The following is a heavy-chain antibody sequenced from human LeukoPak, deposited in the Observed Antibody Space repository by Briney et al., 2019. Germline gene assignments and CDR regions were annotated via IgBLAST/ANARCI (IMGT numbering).Heavy chain of an antibody. Sequence: PSETLSLTCTISGGSISSSSYYWGWIRQPPGKGLEWIASIYYSGSTYYNPSLKSRVTISVDTSKNQFSLKLSSVTAADTAVYYCARTGLRFLEWLLTNWFDPWGQGTLVSVSS. D-gene: IGHD3-3*01. CDR3: ARTGLRFLEWLLTNWFDP. CDR1: GGSISSSSYY. V-gene: IGHV4-39*01. J-gene: IGHJ5*02. CDR2: IYYSGST.